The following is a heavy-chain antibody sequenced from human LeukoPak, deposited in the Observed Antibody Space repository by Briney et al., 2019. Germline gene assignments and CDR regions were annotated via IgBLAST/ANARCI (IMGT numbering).Heavy chain of an antibody. J-gene: IGHJ5*02. D-gene: IGHD1-26*01. CDR2: VIPIFGTA. CDR3: ARESSSGYNWFDP. V-gene: IGHV1-69*05. Sequence: SVKVSCKSSGGTFSSYAISWVRQAPGQGLEWMGGVIPIFGTANYAQKFQGRVTITTDESTSTAYMELSSLRSEDTAVYYCARESSSGYNWFDPWGQGTLVTVSS. CDR1: GGTFSSYA.